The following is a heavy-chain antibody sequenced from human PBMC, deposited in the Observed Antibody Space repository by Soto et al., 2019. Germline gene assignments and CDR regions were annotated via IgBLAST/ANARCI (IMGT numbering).Heavy chain of an antibody. CDR3: ARPACSDGVCYIDY. Sequence: GGSLRLSCAASGFTFSGYWMHWVRQAPGKGLLWISRINSDGSSTNYADSVQGRFIISRDNAKNTLDLQMNSLRAEDTAVYYCARPACSDGVCYIDYWGQGIQVTV. J-gene: IGHJ4*02. D-gene: IGHD2-8*01. CDR1: GFTFSGYW. V-gene: IGHV3-74*01. CDR2: INSDGSST.